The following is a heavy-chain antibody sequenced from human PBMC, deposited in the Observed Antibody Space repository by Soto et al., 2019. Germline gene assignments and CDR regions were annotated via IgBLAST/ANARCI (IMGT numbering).Heavy chain of an antibody. Sequence: SGTLSLTCTVSGGSISSSSYYWGWIRQPPGKGLEWIGSIYYSGSTYYNPSLKSRVTISVDTSKNQFSLKLSSVTAADTAVYYXATQGCSSTSCYTCFDYWGQGTMVTVSS. V-gene: IGHV4-39*01. CDR2: IYYSGST. J-gene: IGHJ4*02. CDR1: GGSISSSSYY. CDR3: ATQGCSSTSCYTCFDY. D-gene: IGHD2-2*02.